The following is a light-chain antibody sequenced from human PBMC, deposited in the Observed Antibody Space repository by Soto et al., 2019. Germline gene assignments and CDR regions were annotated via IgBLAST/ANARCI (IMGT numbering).Light chain of an antibody. CDR3: CSYAGSSTYV. J-gene: IGLJ1*01. CDR1: SSDVGSYNL. V-gene: IGLV2-23*01. CDR2: EGS. Sequence: SVLTQAASVPGSPGQSITISCTGASSDVGSYNLVSWYQQHPGKAPKLMIYEGSKRPSGVSNRFSGSKSGNTASLTISGLQAEDEADYYCCSYAGSSTYVFGTGTKVTVL.